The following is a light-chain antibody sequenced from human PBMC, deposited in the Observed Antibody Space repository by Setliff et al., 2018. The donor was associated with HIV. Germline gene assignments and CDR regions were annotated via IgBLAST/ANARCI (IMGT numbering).Light chain of an antibody. CDR2: SNT. J-gene: IGLJ1*01. Sequence: QSVLRQPPSVSGAPGRRVTISCTGSSSNIGAGYDVHWYQQFPGTAPKLVIYSNTNRPSGVPDRFSGSKSGTSASLAITGPPGEDEADYYCQSYDSSLSEYVFGTGTKV. CDR3: QSYDSSLSEYV. CDR1: SSNIGAGYD. V-gene: IGLV1-40*01.